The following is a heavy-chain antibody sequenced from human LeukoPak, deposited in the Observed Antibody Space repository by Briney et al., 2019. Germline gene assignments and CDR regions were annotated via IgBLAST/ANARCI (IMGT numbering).Heavy chain of an antibody. J-gene: IGHJ4*02. V-gene: IGHV4-4*02. CDR1: GGSISSSNW. Sequence: SGTLSLTCAVSGGSISSSNWWSWVRQPPGKGLEWIGEIYHSGSTNYNPSLKSRVTISVDTSKNQFSLKLSSVTAADTAVYYCARTGRTYGSGPHGLDYWGQGTLVTVSS. D-gene: IGHD3-10*01. CDR3: ARTGRTYGSGPHGLDY. CDR2: IYHSGST.